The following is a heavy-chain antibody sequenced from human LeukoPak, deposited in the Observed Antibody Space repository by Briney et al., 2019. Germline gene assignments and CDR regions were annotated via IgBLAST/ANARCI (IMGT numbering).Heavy chain of an antibody. CDR2: MNPNSGNT. CDR3: ATNGRPRGAVDAFDI. V-gene: IGHV1-8*01. Sequence: ASVRVSCKASGYTFTSYDINWVRQATGQGLEWMGWMNPNSGNTGYAQKFQGRVTMTRNTSISTAYMELSSLRSEDTAVYYCATNGRPRGAVDAFDIWGQGTMVTVSS. CDR1: GYTFTSYD. J-gene: IGHJ3*02. D-gene: IGHD1-26*01.